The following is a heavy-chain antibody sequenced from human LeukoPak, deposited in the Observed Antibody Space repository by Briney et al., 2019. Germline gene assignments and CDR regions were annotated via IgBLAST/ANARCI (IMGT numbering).Heavy chain of an antibody. CDR2: IDNNGRDT. CDR1: GFTFSSYW. Sequence: GGSLRLSCAASGFTFSSYWMHWVRHSLEKGLVWVSRIDNNGRDTIYADSVKGRFTISRDNTRNTLHLQLGSLRVEDTAIYYCARGGGDHAFDIWGQGTMVTASS. D-gene: IGHD2-21*02. J-gene: IGHJ3*02. CDR3: ARGGGDHAFDI. V-gene: IGHV3-74*01.